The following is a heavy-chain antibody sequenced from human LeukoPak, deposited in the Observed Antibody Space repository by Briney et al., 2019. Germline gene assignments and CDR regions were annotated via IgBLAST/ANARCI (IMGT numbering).Heavy chain of an antibody. D-gene: IGHD3-22*01. Sequence: GGSLKISREGSGINFATYWVGWGRQMPGKGLEWRGSIYPRDSDTKYSPSFQGKVTISADKSISTAYLQWTTLKASDTAIYYCARSPYYDIRGYYPPPGAHFQHWGQGTLVTVSS. J-gene: IGHJ1*01. V-gene: IGHV5-51*01. CDR1: GINFATYW. CDR3: ARSPYYDIRGYYPPPGAHFQH. CDR2: IYPRDSDT.